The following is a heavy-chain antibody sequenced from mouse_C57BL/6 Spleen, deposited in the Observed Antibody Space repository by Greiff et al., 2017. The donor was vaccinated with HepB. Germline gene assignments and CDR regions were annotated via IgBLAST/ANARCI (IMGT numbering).Heavy chain of an antibody. CDR3: ARYDYDRGFAY. D-gene: IGHD2-4*01. V-gene: IGHV1-64*01. Sequence: QVQLQQSGAELVKPGASVKLSCKASGYTFTSYWMHWVKQRPGQGLEWIGMIHPNSGSTNYNEKFKSKATLTVDKSSSTAYMQLSSLTSEDSAVYYCARYDYDRGFAYWGQGTLVTVSA. CDR1: GYTFTSYW. J-gene: IGHJ3*01. CDR2: IHPNSGST.